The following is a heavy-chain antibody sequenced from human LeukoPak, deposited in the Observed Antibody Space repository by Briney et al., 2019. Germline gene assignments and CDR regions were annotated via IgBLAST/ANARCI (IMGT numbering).Heavy chain of an antibody. Sequence: GGSLRLSCAASGFTFSSYGMHWVRQAPGKGLEWEAVIWYDGTNKYYADSVKGRFTISRDNSKNTLYLQMNSLRAEDTAVYYCAKDGLGIAVAGTENNWFDPWGQGTLVTVSS. V-gene: IGHV3-33*06. CDR2: IWYDGTNK. CDR1: GFTFSSYG. J-gene: IGHJ5*02. D-gene: IGHD6-19*01. CDR3: AKDGLGIAVAGTENNWFDP.